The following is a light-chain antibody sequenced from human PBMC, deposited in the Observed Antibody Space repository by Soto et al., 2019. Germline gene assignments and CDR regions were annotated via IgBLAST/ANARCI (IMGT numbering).Light chain of an antibody. CDR2: GAS. J-gene: IGKJ5*01. CDR3: QVSYRIPIT. CDR1: QSISSW. Sequence: DIQVTKAPSTLSASVEDRVTITCRATQSISSWLAWYQEKPGKDPKLLIYGASSLQRGVPSRFSVSGSGTDFTLTISILQPEDFATYYSQVSYRIPITFGQGTRPEIK. V-gene: IGKV1-5*01.